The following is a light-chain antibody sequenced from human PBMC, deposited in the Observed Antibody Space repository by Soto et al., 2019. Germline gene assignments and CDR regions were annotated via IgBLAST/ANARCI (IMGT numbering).Light chain of an antibody. V-gene: IGKV1-39*01. CDR1: QSISSY. CDR2: AAS. Sequence: DIQMTQSPSSLSASVGDRVTITCRASQSISSYLNWYQQKPGKAPKLLIYAASSLQSGVPSRFSGSGSGTDFTLTISSLQPEDFATYYCQQSYSNRCTFGQGTKLEIK. CDR3: QQSYSNRCT. J-gene: IGKJ2*02.